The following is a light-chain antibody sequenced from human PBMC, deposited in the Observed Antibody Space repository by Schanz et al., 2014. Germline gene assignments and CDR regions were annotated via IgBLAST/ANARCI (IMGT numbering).Light chain of an antibody. Sequence: QSVLTQPPSASGTPGQRVTISCSGSSSNIGSIYVYWYQQLPGTAPKLLMYRNTQRPSGVPDRFSGSKSGNTASLTVSGLQAEDEADYYCTSYAGSNNFGVFGTGTKLTVL. J-gene: IGLJ1*01. CDR2: RNT. CDR3: TSYAGSNNFGV. V-gene: IGLV1-47*01. CDR1: SSNIGSIY.